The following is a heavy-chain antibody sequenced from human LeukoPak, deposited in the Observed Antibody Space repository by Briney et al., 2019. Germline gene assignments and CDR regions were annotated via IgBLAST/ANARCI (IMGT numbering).Heavy chain of an antibody. Sequence: SETLPLTCTVSGYSISSSRYYCGWIRQTPGTGLEWIGSFYNRGDTYYNPSLKSRVTISVDTSNNQFSLKLSSVTAADTAVYYCARRYYDASGYFLWGQGTLVTVSS. D-gene: IGHD3-22*01. J-gene: IGHJ4*02. CDR1: GYSISSSRYY. CDR3: ARRYYDASGYFL. V-gene: IGHV4-39*01. CDR2: FYNRGDT.